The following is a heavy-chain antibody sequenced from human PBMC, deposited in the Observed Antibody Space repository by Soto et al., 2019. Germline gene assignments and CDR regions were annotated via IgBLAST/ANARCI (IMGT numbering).Heavy chain of an antibody. CDR3: AKDLQLTFDY. V-gene: IGHV3-30*18. D-gene: IGHD1-1*01. CDR2: ISYDGSNK. CDR1: GFTFSSYG. J-gene: IGHJ4*02. Sequence: PGGSLGLSCAASGFTFSSYGMHWVRQAPGKGLEWVAVISYDGSNKYYADSVKGRFTISRDNSKNTLYLQMNSLRAEDTAVYYCAKDLQLTFDYWGQGTLVTVSS.